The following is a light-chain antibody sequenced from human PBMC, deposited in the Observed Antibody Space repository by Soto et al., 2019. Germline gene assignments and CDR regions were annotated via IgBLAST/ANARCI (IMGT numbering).Light chain of an antibody. CDR3: SSKTSSRTPFV. CDR1: SSDVGGYNY. V-gene: IGLV2-14*01. Sequence: QSALTQPASVSGSPGQSITISCTGTSSDVGGYNYVSWYQQHPGNAPRLMIYEVNNRPSGVPNRFSGSKSGNTASLTISGLQAEDEADYYCSSKTSSRTPFVFGTGTRSPS. CDR2: EVN. J-gene: IGLJ1*01.